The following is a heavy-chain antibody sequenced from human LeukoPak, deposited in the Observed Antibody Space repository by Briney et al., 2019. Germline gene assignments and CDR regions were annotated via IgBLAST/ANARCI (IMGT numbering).Heavy chain of an antibody. Sequence: GGSLRLSCAASGFTFSDYYMSWIRQAPGKGLEWVSYISSSGSTIYYADSVKGRFTISRDNAKNSLYLQMNSLRAEDTAVYYCAKDPYGIAVAGTIDYWGQGTLVTVSS. V-gene: IGHV3-11*01. CDR1: GFTFSDYY. CDR2: ISSSGSTI. CDR3: AKDPYGIAVAGTIDY. J-gene: IGHJ4*02. D-gene: IGHD6-19*01.